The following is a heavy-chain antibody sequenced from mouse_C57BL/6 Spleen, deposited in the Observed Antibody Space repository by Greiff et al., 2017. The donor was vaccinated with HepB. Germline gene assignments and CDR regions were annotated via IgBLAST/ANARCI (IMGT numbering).Heavy chain of an antibody. CDR3: ARGLITTAFAY. D-gene: IGHD1-1*01. CDR2: IYPSDSET. J-gene: IGHJ3*01. V-gene: IGHV1-61*01. Sequence: QVQLQQPGAELVRPGSSVKLSCKASGYTFTSYWMDWVKQRPGQGLEWIGNIYPSDSETHYNQKFKDKATLTVDKSSSTAYMQLSSLTSEDSAVYYCARGLITTAFAYWGQGTLVTVSA. CDR1: GYTFTSYW.